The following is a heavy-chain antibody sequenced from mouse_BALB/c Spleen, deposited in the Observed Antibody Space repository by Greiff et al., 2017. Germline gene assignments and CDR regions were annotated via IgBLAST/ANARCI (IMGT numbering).Heavy chain of an antibody. D-gene: IGHD1-1*01. V-gene: IGHV1S81*02. CDR2: INPSNGGT. Sequence: QVHVKQSGAELVKPGASVKLSCKASGYTFTSYYMYWVKQRPGQGLEWIGEINPSNGGTNFNEKFKSKATLTVDKSSSTAYMQLSSLTSEDSAVYYCTRDYGSSSWFAYWGQGTLVTVSA. CDR1: GYTFTSYY. CDR3: TRDYGSSSWFAY. J-gene: IGHJ3*01.